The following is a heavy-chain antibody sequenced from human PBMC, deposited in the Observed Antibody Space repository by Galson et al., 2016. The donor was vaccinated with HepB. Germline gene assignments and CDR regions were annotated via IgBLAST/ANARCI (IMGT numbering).Heavy chain of an antibody. CDR2: ISAYNGNT. J-gene: IGHJ4*02. CDR1: GYTFTSYG. CDR3: AVMTTVTEFDY. V-gene: IGHV1-18*01. D-gene: IGHD4-17*01. Sequence: SVKVSCKASGYTFTSYGISWVRQAPGQGPEWMGWISAYNGNTNYAQKLQGRVTMTTDTSTSTAYMELRSLRSDDTAVYYCAVMTTVTEFDYWGQGTLVTVSS.